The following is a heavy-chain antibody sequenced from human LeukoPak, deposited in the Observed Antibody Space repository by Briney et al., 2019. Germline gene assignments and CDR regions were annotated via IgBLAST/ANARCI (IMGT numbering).Heavy chain of an antibody. Sequence: ASVKVSCKASGYTFTGYYMHLVRQAPGQGLEWMGWINPNSGGTNSAQKFQGRVTMTSDTSVGTAYMELSRLTSDDTAVYYCARSAGYSPSDIDYWGQGTLVTVSS. D-gene: IGHD6-13*01. V-gene: IGHV1-2*02. J-gene: IGHJ4*02. CDR3: ARSAGYSPSDIDY. CDR1: GYTFTGYY. CDR2: INPNSGGT.